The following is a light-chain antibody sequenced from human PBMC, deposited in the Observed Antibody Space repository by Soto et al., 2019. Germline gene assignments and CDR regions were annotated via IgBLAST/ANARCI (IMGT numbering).Light chain of an antibody. CDR1: NSDSGSYNL. V-gene: IGLV2-14*02. J-gene: IGLJ1*01. CDR3: ASFTSSNTYV. Sequence: QSALTQPASVSGSPGQSITISCTATNSDSGSYNLVSWYQQHPGKAPKLLISEVSNRPSGVSYRFSGSKSANTASLTISGLQAEDEADYYCASFTSSNTYVFGTGTKATVL. CDR2: EVS.